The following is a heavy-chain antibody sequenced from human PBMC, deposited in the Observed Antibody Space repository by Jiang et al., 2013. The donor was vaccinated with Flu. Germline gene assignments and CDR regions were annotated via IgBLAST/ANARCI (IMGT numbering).Heavy chain of an antibody. CDR2: IIPMFEIA. J-gene: IGHJ4*02. V-gene: IGHV1-69*17. CDR3: ARDGDWTPLDY. Sequence: GAEVKKPGSSVKVSCKASGGTFSKSAINWVRQAPGQGLEWLGAIIPMFEIATYAQRLQGRVTITADKSTSTTYMEVSSLRSEDTAVYYCARDGDWTPLDYWGQGTLVTVSS. D-gene: IGHD3-10*01. CDR1: GGTFSKSA.